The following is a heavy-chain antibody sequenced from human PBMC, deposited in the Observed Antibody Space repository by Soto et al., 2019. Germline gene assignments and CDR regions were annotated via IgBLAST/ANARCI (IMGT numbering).Heavy chain of an antibody. V-gene: IGHV3-48*03. CDR3: ARASQSFIEYFQH. Sequence: SCKASGYTFSSYEMIWVRQAPGKGLEWVSYISSSGYTIHYADSVKGRFTISRDNAKNSLSLQMNSLRAEDTAVYYCARASQSFIEYFQHWGQGTLVTVSS. CDR2: ISSSGYTI. CDR1: GYTFSSYE. J-gene: IGHJ1*01. D-gene: IGHD3-16*02.